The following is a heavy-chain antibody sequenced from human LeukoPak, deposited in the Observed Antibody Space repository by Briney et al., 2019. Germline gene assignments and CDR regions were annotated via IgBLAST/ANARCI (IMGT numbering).Heavy chain of an antibody. CDR2: INTDGKTT. D-gene: IGHD5-24*01. J-gene: IGHJ3*02. V-gene: IGHV3-74*01. Sequence: GGSLRLSCAASAFTFSSYWMHWVRQAPGKGLVWVSRINTDGKTTTYADSVKGRFTISRDNTKNTVYLQMNSLRVGDTAVYYCARIRDGYNYDAFDIWGQGTMVTVSS. CDR3: ARIRDGYNYDAFDI. CDR1: AFTFSSYW.